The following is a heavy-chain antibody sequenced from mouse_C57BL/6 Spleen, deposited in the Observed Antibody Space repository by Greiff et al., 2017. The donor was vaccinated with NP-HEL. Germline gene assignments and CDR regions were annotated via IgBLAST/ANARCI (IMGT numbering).Heavy chain of an antibody. CDR2: IDPNSGGT. J-gene: IGHJ1*03. D-gene: IGHD1-1*01. V-gene: IGHV1-72*01. CDR1: GYTFTSYW. CDR3: VITTVVAYYWYFDV. Sequence: QVQLKQPGAELVKPGASVKLSCKASGYTFTSYWMHWVKQRPGRGLEWIGRIDPNSGGTKYNEKFKSKATLTVDKPSSTAYMQLSSLTSEDSAVYYCVITTVVAYYWYFDVWGTGTTVTVSS.